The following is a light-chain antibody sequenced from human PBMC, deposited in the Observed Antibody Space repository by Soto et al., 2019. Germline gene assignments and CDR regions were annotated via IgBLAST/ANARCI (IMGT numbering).Light chain of an antibody. CDR3: QQRNSWPLT. CDR2: DTS. CDR1: QSVGNS. J-gene: IGKJ4*01. Sequence: EVELTQSPATLSLSPGERATLSCRATQSVGNSLAWYQLKPGQAPRLLIYDTSNRATGIPARFSGSGSGTDFILTISGLKPEDFAVYYCQQRNSWPLTFGGGTKVDIK. V-gene: IGKV3-11*01.